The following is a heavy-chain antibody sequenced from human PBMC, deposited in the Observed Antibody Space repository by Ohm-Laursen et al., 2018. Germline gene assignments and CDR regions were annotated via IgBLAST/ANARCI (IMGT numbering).Heavy chain of an antibody. D-gene: IGHD1-1*01. CDR3: AKGTTDVDY. J-gene: IGHJ4*02. V-gene: IGHV3-23*01. CDR2: ISGSGGTT. Sequence: SLRLSCSASGFTFSSYAMTWVRQAPGKGLEWVSSISGSGGTTYYADSVKGRFSISRDNSKNTLYLQMNSLRAEDTAVYYCAKGTTDVDYWGQGTLVTVSS. CDR1: GFTFSSYA.